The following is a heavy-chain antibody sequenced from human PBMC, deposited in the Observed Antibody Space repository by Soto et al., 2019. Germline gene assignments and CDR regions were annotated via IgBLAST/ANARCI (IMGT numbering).Heavy chain of an antibody. CDR1: GFTFSSYA. J-gene: IGHJ4*02. CDR3: AKPPDYNWHDY. D-gene: IGHD1-20*01. CDR2: VSGSGGST. V-gene: IGHV3-23*01. Sequence: PGGSLRLSCAASGFTFSSYAMSWVRQAPGKGLEWISAVSGSGGSTYYADSVKGRFTISRDNSKDTLYLQMNNLRAEDTAVYYCAKPPDYNWHDYSAQGTLVIGSS.